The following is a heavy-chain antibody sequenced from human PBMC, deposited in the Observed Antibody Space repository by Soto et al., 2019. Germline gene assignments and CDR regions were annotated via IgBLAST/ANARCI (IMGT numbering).Heavy chain of an antibody. CDR1: GGTFSSYA. CDR3: ARAGHGGNQDAFDI. V-gene: IGHV1-69*13. J-gene: IGHJ3*02. D-gene: IGHD2-15*01. CDR2: IIPIFGTA. Sequence: SVKVSCKASGGTFSSYAISWVRQAPGQGLEWMGGIIPIFGTANYAQKFQGRVTITADESTSTAYMELSSLRSEDTAVYYCARAGHGGNQDAFDIWGQGTMVTVSS.